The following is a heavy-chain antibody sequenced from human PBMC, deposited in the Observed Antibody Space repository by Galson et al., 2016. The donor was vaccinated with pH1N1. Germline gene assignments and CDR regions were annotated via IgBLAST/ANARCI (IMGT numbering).Heavy chain of an antibody. CDR2: IDWDDDK. CDR3: AHREVMITNAFDF. V-gene: IGHV2-5*02. CDR1: GFSVRSSGMG. Sequence: PALVKPTQTLTLTCNFSGFSVRSSGMGVGWIRQPPGKALEWLAVIDWDDDKRYSPSLKRRLNTTKDTSKNQVVLKMTNMDPADTATYYCAHREVMITNAFDFWGQGTKVTVSS. J-gene: IGHJ3*01. D-gene: IGHD3-16*01.